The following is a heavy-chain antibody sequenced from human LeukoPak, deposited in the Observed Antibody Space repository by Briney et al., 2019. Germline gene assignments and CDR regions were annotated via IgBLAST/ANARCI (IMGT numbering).Heavy chain of an antibody. D-gene: IGHD5-18*01. J-gene: IGHJ4*02. CDR3: AKDSVFHPTAMVTH. CDR1: GFTFSSYA. CDR2: ISGSGGST. V-gene: IGHV3-23*01. Sequence: GGSLRLSCAASGFTFSSYAMSWVRQAPGKGLEWVSAISGSGGSTYYADSVKGRFTISRDNSKNTLYLQMNSLRAEDTAVYYCAKDSVFHPTAMVTHWGQGTLVTVSS.